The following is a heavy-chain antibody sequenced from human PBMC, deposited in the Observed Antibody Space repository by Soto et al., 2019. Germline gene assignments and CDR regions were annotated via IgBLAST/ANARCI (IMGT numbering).Heavy chain of an antibody. CDR1: GGTFSTYA. D-gene: IGHD3-22*01. CDR3: ARGVHYDSSGYYYFY. CDR2: IIPLFGTA. Sequence: SVKVSCKASGGTFSTYAIDWVRQAPGQGLEWMGGIIPLFGTAKYAQNFQGRITITADESTNTAYMELRSLRSQDTAVYYCARGVHYDSSGYYYFYWGQGALVTVSS. V-gene: IGHV1-69*13. J-gene: IGHJ4*02.